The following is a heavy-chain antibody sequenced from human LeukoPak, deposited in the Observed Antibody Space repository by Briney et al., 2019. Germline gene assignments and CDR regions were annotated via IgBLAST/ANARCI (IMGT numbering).Heavy chain of an antibody. D-gene: IGHD6-19*01. J-gene: IGHJ4*02. Sequence: GGSLRLSCAASGFTVSNSYMSWVRQAPGKGLEWVSVFYSGGDTYYADSVKGRFTISRDNSRNTLYLQMNSLRTEDTAVYHCAREGAYSSGWYYFDYLGQGTLATVSS. CDR3: AREGAYSSGWYYFDY. CDR1: GFTVSNSY. V-gene: IGHV3-66*02. CDR2: FYSGGDT.